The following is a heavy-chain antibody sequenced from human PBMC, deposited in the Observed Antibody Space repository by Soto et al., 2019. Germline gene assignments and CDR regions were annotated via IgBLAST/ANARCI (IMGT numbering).Heavy chain of an antibody. Sequence: EVLLVESGGGLVKPGGSLRLSCAGSGFTFHNAWINWVRQAPGKGLEWVGRVTSRTEGATSQYASPVKDRFIISRDDSTDRLHLQMNSLRTEDTVVYYCSQLGGRGVIHFWGQGTLVTVSS. J-gene: IGHJ4*02. CDR2: VTSRTEGATS. CDR3: SQLGGRGVIHF. D-gene: IGHD3-10*01. V-gene: IGHV3-15*01. CDR1: GFTFHNAW.